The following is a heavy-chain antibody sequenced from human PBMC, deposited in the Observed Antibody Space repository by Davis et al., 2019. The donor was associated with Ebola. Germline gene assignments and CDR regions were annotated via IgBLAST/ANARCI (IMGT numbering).Heavy chain of an antibody. V-gene: IGHV4-61*05. CDR2: IYYSGST. Sequence: MPSETLSLTCTVSGGSISSSSYYWGWIRQPPGKGLEWIGYIYYSGSTNYNPSLKSRVTISVDTSKNQFSLKLSSVTAADTAVYYCARDIREAQHGMDVWGQGTTVTVSS. CDR3: ARDIREAQHGMDV. D-gene: IGHD5-24*01. CDR1: GGSISSSSYY. J-gene: IGHJ6*02.